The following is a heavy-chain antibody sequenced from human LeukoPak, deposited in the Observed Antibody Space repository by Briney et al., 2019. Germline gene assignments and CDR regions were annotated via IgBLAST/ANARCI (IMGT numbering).Heavy chain of an antibody. D-gene: IGHD3-3*01. CDR1: GGSISSSSYY. V-gene: IGHV4-39*07. CDR2: IFYSGST. CDR3: ASGRGGYYTSNYYYYMDV. Sequence: SETLSLTCTVSGGSISSSSYYWGWIRQPPGKGLEWIGSIFYSGSTYYSPSLKSRVTISVDTSKNQFSLKLSSVTAADTAVYYCASGRGGYYTSNYYYYMDVWGKRTTVTVSS. J-gene: IGHJ6*03.